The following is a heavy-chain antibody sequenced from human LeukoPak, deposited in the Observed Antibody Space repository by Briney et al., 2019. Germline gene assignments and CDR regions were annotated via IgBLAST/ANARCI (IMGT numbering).Heavy chain of an antibody. CDR2: ISGSGGST. V-gene: IGHV3-23*01. CDR1: GFTVSSNY. CDR3: AKGPDTAMVPVYYFDY. D-gene: IGHD5-18*01. J-gene: IGHJ4*02. Sequence: PGGSLRLSCAASGFTVSSNYMSWVRQAPGKGLEWVSAISGSGGSTYYADSVKGRFTISRDNSKNTLYLQMNSLRAEDTAVYYCAKGPDTAMVPVYYFDYWGQGTLVTVSS.